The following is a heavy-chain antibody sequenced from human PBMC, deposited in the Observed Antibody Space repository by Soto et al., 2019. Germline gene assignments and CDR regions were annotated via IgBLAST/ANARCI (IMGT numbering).Heavy chain of an antibody. Sequence: GGSLRLSCAASGFTFSSYSMNWVRQAPGKGLEWVSYISSSSSTIYYADSVKGRFTISRDNSKNSLYLQMNSLRAEDTAVYYCAKDIYDYIWGSYPEFDYWGQGTLVTVSS. J-gene: IGHJ4*02. CDR2: ISSSSSTI. V-gene: IGHV3-48*01. D-gene: IGHD3-16*02. CDR1: GFTFSSYS. CDR3: AKDIYDYIWGSYPEFDY.